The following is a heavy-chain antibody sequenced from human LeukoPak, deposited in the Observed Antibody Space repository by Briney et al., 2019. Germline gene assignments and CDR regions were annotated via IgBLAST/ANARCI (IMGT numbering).Heavy chain of an antibody. D-gene: IGHD6-13*01. CDR3: ARRGSSSWDFDN. Sequence: GGWLRLSCAASGFTFSGYWMSWVRQAPGKGLEWVANIKQDGSEKYYVDSVKGRFTISRDNAKNSLYLQMNSLRAEDTAVYYCARRGSSSWDFDNWGQGTLVTVSS. J-gene: IGHJ4*02. CDR2: IKQDGSEK. V-gene: IGHV3-7*05. CDR1: GFTFSGYW.